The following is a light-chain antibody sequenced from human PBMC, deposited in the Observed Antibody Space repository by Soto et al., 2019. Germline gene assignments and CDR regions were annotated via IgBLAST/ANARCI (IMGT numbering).Light chain of an antibody. J-gene: IGLJ1*01. CDR2: EVS. Sequence: QSALTQPPSVSGSPGQSVAISCTGTSSDVGCYNRVSWYQQAPGTAPKVMIYEVSNRPSGVPDRCSGSKSVNTASLTISGLQPEDEADYYCDSFTSSNTYVFGTGTKLTVL. CDR3: DSFTSSNTYV. CDR1: SSDVGCYNR. V-gene: IGLV2-18*02.